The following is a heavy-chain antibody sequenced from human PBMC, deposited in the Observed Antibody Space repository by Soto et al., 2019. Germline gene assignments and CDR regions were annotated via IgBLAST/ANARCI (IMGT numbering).Heavy chain of an antibody. V-gene: IGHV3-23*01. J-gene: IGHJ4*02. CDR2: AGPSGSST. CDR3: ARTYYYDSTGYYRTFDY. D-gene: IGHD3-22*01. CDR1: GFTFGSYA. Sequence: GSVRLSCAASGFTFGSYAMSWVRLAPGKGLEWVSVAGPSGSSTFYVDSVRGRFTISRDNVENTLYLQMNSLRVADTALYFCARTYYYDSTGYYRTFDYWGQGILVTVSS.